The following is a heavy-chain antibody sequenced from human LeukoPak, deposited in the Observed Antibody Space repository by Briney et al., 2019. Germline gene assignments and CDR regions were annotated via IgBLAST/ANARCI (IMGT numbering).Heavy chain of an antibody. V-gene: IGHV4-59*01. CDR3: VASYGGYVLDY. J-gene: IGHJ4*02. Sequence: SETLSLTCTVSGGSIGSYHWNWIRPPSGKGLEWIGIVFNNGGTKHNLSLKSRVAISVDTSKNHFPLKLTSVTAADTAVYYCVASYGGYVLDYWGQGALVIVPS. D-gene: IGHD5-12*01. CDR1: GGSIGSYH. CDR2: VFNNGGT.